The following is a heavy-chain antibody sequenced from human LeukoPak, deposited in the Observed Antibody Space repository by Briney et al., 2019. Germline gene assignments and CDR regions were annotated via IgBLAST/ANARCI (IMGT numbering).Heavy chain of an antibody. CDR1: GGSISGYY. CDR3: ARDRGGSYNWNYLDAFDI. J-gene: IGHJ3*02. V-gene: IGHV4-59*12. CDR2: IYDSGTT. Sequence: SETLSLTCTVSGGSISGYYWSWIRQPPGKGLEWIGYIYDSGTTNYNPSLKSRVTMSVDTSKNQFSLKLSSVTAADTAVYYCARDRGGSYNWNYLDAFDIWGQGTMVTVSS. D-gene: IGHD1-7*01.